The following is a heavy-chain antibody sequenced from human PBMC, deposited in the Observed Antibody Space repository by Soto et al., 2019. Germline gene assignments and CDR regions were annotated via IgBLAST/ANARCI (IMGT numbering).Heavy chain of an antibody. V-gene: IGHV3-48*02. Sequence: EVELVESGGVLVQPGGSLRLSCAASGFTFSNYNFIWVRQAPGKGLEWVSYISSTGTTIHYAASLKGRFTISRDNAKNSLYLQMNSLTDEDTAVYYCARDLSAHYWGQGTLVTVSS. CDR3: ARDLSAHY. D-gene: IGHD3-10*01. CDR2: ISSTGTTI. J-gene: IGHJ4*02. CDR1: GFTFSNYN.